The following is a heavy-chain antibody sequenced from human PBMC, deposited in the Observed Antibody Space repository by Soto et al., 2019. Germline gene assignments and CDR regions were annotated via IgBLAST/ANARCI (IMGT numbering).Heavy chain of an antibody. CDR3: ARDIVVVTASPRNGFDP. D-gene: IGHD2-21*02. CDR2: IYTSGST. V-gene: IGHV4-4*07. J-gene: IGHJ5*02. Sequence: QVQLQESGPGLVKPSETLSLTCTVSGGSISSYYWSWIRQPAGKGLEWIGRIYTSGSTNYNPSLKSRVTMSVDTSKNQFSLKLSSVTAADTAVYYCARDIVVVTASPRNGFDPWGQGTLVTVSS. CDR1: GGSISSYY.